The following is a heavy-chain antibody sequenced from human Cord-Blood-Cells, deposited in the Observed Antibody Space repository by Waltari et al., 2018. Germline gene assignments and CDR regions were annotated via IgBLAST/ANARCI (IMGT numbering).Heavy chain of an antibody. CDR2: IYYSGST. J-gene: IGHJ4*02. D-gene: IGHD1-26*01. Sequence: QLQLQESGPGLVKPSETLSLTCTVSGGSISSSSYYWGWIRQPPGKGLEWIGSIYYSGSTYYNPSLKSRVTISVDTSKNQFSLKLSSGTAADTAVYYCARGRKGGSYYGYFDYWGQGTLVTVSS. CDR1: GGSISSSSYY. CDR3: ARGRKGGSYYGYFDY. V-gene: IGHV4-39*01.